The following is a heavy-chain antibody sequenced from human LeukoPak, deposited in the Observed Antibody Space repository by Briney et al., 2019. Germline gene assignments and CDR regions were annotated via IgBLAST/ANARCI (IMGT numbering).Heavy chain of an antibody. CDR2: MNPNSGNT. CDR1: GYTFTSYD. Sequence: ASVKVSCRASGYTFTSYDINWVRQATGQGLEWMGWMNPNSGNTGYAQKFQGRVTMTTDTSTSTAYMELRSLRSDDTAVYYCARTSRYYYNMDVWGKGTTVTVSS. CDR3: ARTSRYYYNMDV. V-gene: IGHV1-8*01. J-gene: IGHJ6*03. D-gene: IGHD3-9*01.